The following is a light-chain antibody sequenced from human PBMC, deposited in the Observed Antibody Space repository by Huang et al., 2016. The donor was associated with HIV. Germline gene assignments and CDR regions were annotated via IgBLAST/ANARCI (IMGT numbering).Light chain of an antibody. Sequence: EIVLTQSPATLSLSPGESATLSCRASQSIYSSYLAWYQQKPGQAPRLLIYGASSRATGIPDRFSGRGSGAVFTLTISRLEPEDFAVYYCQQYGSSHFTFGPGTKVDIK. V-gene: IGKV3-20*01. J-gene: IGKJ3*01. CDR3: QQYGSSHFT. CDR2: GAS. CDR1: QSIYSSY.